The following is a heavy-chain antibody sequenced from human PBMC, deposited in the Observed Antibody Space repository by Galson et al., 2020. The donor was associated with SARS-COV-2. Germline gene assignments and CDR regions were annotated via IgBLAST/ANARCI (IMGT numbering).Heavy chain of an antibody. CDR3: ARAGTTVTTRSVHAFDI. V-gene: IGHV3-30-3*01. J-gene: IGHJ3*02. D-gene: IGHD4-17*01. Sequence: GGSLRLSCAASGFTFSSYAMHWVRQAPGKGLEWVAVISYDGSNKYYADSVKGRFTISRDNSKNTLYLQMNSLRAEDTAVYYCARAGTTVTTRSVHAFDIWGQGTMVTVSS. CDR1: GFTFSSYA. CDR2: ISYDGSNK.